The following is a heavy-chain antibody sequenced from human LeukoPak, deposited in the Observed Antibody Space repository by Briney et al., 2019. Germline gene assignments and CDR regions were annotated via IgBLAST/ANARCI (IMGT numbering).Heavy chain of an antibody. Sequence: GGSLRLSCAASGFTVSSHYMNWVRQAPGKGLEWVSVIYSGGSTNYADSVRGRFTISRDNSKDTLYLQMNSLRAEDTAVYYCAREEHSSRRDQDPFDIWGQGTTVTVSS. J-gene: IGHJ3*02. V-gene: IGHV3-66*01. CDR1: GFTVSSHY. D-gene: IGHD6-13*01. CDR3: AREEHSSRRDQDPFDI. CDR2: IYSGGST.